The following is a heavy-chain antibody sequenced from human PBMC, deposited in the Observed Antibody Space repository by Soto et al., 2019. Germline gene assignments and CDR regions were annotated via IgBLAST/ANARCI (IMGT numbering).Heavy chain of an antibody. CDR1: GGSISSGGYS. D-gene: IGHD4-17*01. CDR3: ARASPTVTTLDY. CDR2: IYHSGST. J-gene: IGHJ4*02. V-gene: IGHV4-30-2*01. Sequence: QLQLQESGSGLVKPSQTLSLTCAVSGGSISSGGYSWSWIRQPPGKGLEWIGYIYHSGSTYYNPSLKSRVXXXVXXSKTQFSLKLSSVTAADTAVYYCARASPTVTTLDYWGQGTLVTVSS.